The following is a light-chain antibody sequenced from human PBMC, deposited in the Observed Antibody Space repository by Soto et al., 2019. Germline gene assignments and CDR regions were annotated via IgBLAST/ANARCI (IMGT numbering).Light chain of an antibody. Sequence: EIGMTQSPATLSVSPGERATLSCRASQSVSSNFAWYQQKPGQAPRLLIYGASTRATGIPARFSGSGSGTEFALTISSLQSEDFAVYYCQQYNYWPPYTFGQGTKLEIK. V-gene: IGKV3-15*01. CDR1: QSVSSN. J-gene: IGKJ2*01. CDR3: QQYNYWPPYT. CDR2: GAS.